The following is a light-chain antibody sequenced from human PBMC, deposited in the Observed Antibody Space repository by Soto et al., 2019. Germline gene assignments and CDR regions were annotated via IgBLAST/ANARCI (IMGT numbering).Light chain of an antibody. CDR3: GTWDSRLSVWV. V-gene: IGLV2-14*02. CDR1: GNYIESYNL. CDR2: EDT. J-gene: IGLJ3*02. Sequence: QSALTQPASVSGSPGQSITISCTGSGNYIESYNLISWYQQHPGKAPKLIIYEDTQRPSGVSHRFSASESGNTASLTISGLQAGDEADYYCGTWDSRLSVWVFGGGTKLTVL.